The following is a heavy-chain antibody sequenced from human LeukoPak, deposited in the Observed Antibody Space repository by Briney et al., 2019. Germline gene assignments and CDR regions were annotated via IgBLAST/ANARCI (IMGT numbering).Heavy chain of an antibody. V-gene: IGHV3-7*01. CDR3: ARQRGSGCLDY. D-gene: IGHD6-19*01. Sequence: GGSLRLSCAASGFTVSSKYMSWVRQAPGKGLEWVANIKQDGSETYYVDSVKGRFTISRDNAKNSLSLQMNSLRAEDTAVYYCARQRGSGCLDYWGQGTLVTVSS. J-gene: IGHJ4*02. CDR2: IKQDGSET. CDR1: GFTVSSKY.